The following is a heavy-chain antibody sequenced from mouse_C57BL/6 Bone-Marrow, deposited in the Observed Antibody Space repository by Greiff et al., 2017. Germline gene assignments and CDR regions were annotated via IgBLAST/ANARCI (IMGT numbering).Heavy chain of an antibody. V-gene: IGHV1-85*01. CDR1: GYTFTSYD. D-gene: IGHD1-1*01. CDR3: AKGEFITTVVARGY. J-gene: IGHJ2*01. CDR2: IYPRDGST. Sequence: QVQLKESGPELVKPGASVKLSCKASGYTFTSYDINWVKQRPGQGLEWIGWIYPRDGSTKYNEKFKGKATLTVDTSSSTAYMELHSLTSEDSAVYFCAKGEFITTVVARGYWGQGTTLTVSS.